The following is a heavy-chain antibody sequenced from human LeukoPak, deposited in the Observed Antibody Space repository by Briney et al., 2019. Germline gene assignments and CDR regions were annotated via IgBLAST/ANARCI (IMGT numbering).Heavy chain of an antibody. CDR3: ARGAAVGKPY. Sequence: NPGGSMSLSCAASGFTFSSYSLNWARQAPGKGLEWVSSISSSINYIYYADSVKGRLTISRDNPKTSLCLQMNRLRAEDPAVYYCARGAAVGKPYWDQGPLSPSPQ. J-gene: IGHJ4*02. V-gene: IGHV3-21*01. D-gene: IGHD6-13*01. CDR1: GFTFSSYS. CDR2: ISSSINYI.